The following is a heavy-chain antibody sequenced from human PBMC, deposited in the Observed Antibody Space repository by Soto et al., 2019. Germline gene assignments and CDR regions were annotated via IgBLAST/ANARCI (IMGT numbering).Heavy chain of an antibody. J-gene: IGHJ6*02. CDR3: AKDLGYCSSTSCTYGMDV. CDR1: GFRFSDYS. V-gene: IGHV3-23*01. CDR2: ISGSGGST. Sequence: LRLSCAASGFRFSDYSMNWVRQAPGRGLEWVSAISGSGGSTYYADSVKGRFTISRDNSKNTLYLQMNSLRAEDTAVYYCAKDLGYCSSTSCTYGMDVWGQGTTVTVSS. D-gene: IGHD2-2*01.